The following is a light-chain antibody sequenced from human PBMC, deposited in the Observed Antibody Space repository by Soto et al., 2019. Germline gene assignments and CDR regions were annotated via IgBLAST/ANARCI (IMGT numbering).Light chain of an antibody. J-gene: IGKJ1*01. CDR2: GES. CDR3: QKYYTTPWT. V-gene: IGKV3-15*01. Sequence: EIVMTQSPATLSVSPGERATLSCRASQSVSSNLAWYQQKPGQAPRILIYGESTRATGIPARFSGSGSGTDLNLTISRLQAEDVAVYYCQKYYTTPWTCGQGTKVDIK. CDR1: QSVSSN.